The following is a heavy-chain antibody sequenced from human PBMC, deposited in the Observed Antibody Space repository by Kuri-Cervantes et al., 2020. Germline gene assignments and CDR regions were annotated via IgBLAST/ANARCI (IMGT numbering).Heavy chain of an antibody. D-gene: IGHD3-10*01. J-gene: IGHJ6*02. V-gene: IGHV3-13*01. CDR2: IGTAGDT. CDR3: ARDVPPMVRGVYPYYYGMDV. Sequence: GGSLRLSCAASGFTFSSYDMHWVRQATGKGLEWVSAIGTAGDTYYPGSVKGRFTISRDNSKNTLYLQMNSLRAEDTAVYYCARDVPPMVRGVYPYYYGMDVWGQGTTVTVSS. CDR1: GFTFSSYD.